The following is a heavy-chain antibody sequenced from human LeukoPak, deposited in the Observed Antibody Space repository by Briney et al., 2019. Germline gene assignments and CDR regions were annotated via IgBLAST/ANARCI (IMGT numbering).Heavy chain of an antibody. J-gene: IGHJ4*01. CDR2: TFYRSKWYN. CDR3: ARGVERIDY. V-gene: IGHV6-1*01. CDR1: GDSVSSNSAA. Sequence: SQTLSLTCAISGDSVSSNSAAWNWVRQSPERGLEWLGRTFYRSKWYNEYAVSVKGRITINPDTSKNQFSLQVNSVTPDDTAVYYCARGVERIDYWGQGNLVNVFS.